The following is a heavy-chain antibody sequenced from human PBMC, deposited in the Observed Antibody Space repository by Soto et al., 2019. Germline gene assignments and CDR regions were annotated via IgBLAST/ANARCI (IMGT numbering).Heavy chain of an antibody. D-gene: IGHD3-3*01. J-gene: IGHJ4*02. Sequence: GGSLRLSCAVSGFTYSRYPMSWVRQAPGKGLEWVSTISGSAGNTYYADSVKGRFTISRDNSNNTLYLQMNSLRAEDTALYYCAKVQFFYFDFWGQGTRVTVSS. CDR2: ISGSAGNT. V-gene: IGHV3-23*01. CDR3: AKVQFFYFDF. CDR1: GFTYSRYP.